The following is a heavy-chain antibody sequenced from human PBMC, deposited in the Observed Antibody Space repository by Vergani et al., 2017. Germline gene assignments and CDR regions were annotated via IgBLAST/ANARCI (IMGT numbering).Heavy chain of an antibody. Sequence: QVQLVQSGAEVKKPGSSVKVSCKASGGTFSSYAISWVRQAPGQGLEWMGGIIPIFGTANYAQKFQGRVTITADESTSTAYTELSSLRSEDTAVYYCARSLVSAAGIRDYYYGMDVWGQGTTVTVSS. D-gene: IGHD6-13*01. CDR2: IIPIFGTA. CDR1: GGTFSSYA. CDR3: ARSLVSAAGIRDYYYGMDV. J-gene: IGHJ6*02. V-gene: IGHV1-69*01.